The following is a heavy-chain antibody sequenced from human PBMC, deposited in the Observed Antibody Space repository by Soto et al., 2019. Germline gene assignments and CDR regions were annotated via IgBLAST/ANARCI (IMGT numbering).Heavy chain of an antibody. CDR2: ISAYNGNT. J-gene: IGHJ5*02. Sequence: ASVKVSCEASGYTFSSYGISWVRQAPGQGLEWMGWISAYNGNTNYAQKLQGRVTMTTDTSTSTAYMELRTLRSDDTAVYYCAREANDRYSYGYLLDWFDPWGQGTLVTVSS. CDR1: GYTFSSYG. CDR3: AREANDRYSYGYLLDWFDP. V-gene: IGHV1-18*01. D-gene: IGHD5-18*01.